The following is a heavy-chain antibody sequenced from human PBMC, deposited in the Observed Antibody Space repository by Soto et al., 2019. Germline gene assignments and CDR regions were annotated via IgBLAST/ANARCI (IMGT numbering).Heavy chain of an antibody. V-gene: IGHV3-21*01. Sequence: EVQLVESGGGLVKPGGSLRLSCAASGFSFSSYTVNWVRQAPGKGLEWVSSISSSSFTRNYGDSVKGRFTISRDNPKNSLYLEMNNLRVDDTAVYYCAREWRERNLDYWGQGVLVTVSS. D-gene: IGHD1-26*01. CDR1: GFSFSSYT. CDR2: ISSSSFTR. CDR3: AREWRERNLDY. J-gene: IGHJ4*02.